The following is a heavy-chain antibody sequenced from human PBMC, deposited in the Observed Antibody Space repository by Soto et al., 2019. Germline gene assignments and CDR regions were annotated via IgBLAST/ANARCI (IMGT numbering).Heavy chain of an antibody. CDR2: ISYDGSNN. Sequence: PGGSLRLSCAASGFTFSSYAMHGVRQAPGKGLGWVAVISYDGSNNYYADSVKGRLTISRDNSKNTLYLQMNSLRAEDTAVYYCARDLHFWSGLDQYYYYGMDVWGQGTTVTVSS. CDR3: ARDLHFWSGLDQYYYYGMDV. J-gene: IGHJ6*02. V-gene: IGHV3-30-3*01. D-gene: IGHD3-3*02. CDR1: GFTFSSYA.